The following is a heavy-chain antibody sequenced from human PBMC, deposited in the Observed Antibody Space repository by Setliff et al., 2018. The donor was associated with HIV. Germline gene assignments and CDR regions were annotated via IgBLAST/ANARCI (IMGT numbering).Heavy chain of an antibody. D-gene: IGHD7-27*01. CDR2: ISSSSTYT. V-gene: IGHV3-21*01. Sequence: GGSLRLSCAASGFTFSSYGMHWVRQAPGKGLEWVSSISSSSTYTFYADSVKGRFTISRDNAKNTLFLQMNSLRAEDTALYYCVREPGAPGYSDYWGQGTLVTVSS. CDR3: VREPGAPGYSDY. CDR1: GFTFSSYG. J-gene: IGHJ4*02.